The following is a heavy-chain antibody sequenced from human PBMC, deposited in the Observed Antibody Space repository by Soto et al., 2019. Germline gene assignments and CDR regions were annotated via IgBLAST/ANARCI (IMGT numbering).Heavy chain of an antibody. Sequence: PSETLSLTCPVSGGSISIYYWSWIRQPPGKGLEWIGYIYYSGSTNYNPSLKSRVTISVDTSKNQFSLKLSSVTAADTAVYYCERGVGGTGTDNWGEGTRAPVSS. D-gene: IGHD1-1*01. CDR1: GGSISIYY. V-gene: IGHV4-59*01. CDR2: IYYSGST. J-gene: IGHJ4*02. CDR3: ERGVGGTGTDN.